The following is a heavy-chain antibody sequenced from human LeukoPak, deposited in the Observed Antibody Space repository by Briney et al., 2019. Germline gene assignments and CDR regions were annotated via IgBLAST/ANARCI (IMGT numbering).Heavy chain of an antibody. V-gene: IGHV1-24*01. D-gene: IGHD3-22*01. J-gene: IGHJ4*02. CDR1: GYTLIELS. CDR2: FDPEDGET. Sequence: GASVKVSCKVSGYTLIELSMHWVRQAPGKGLEWMGGFDPEDGETIYAQKFQGRVTMTEDTSTDTAYMELSSLRSEDTAVYYCATSPYDSSGYTNLFDYWGQGTLVTVSS. CDR3: ATSPYDSSGYTNLFDY.